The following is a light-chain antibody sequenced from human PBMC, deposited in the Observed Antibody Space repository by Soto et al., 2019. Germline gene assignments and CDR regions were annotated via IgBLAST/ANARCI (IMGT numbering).Light chain of an antibody. CDR3: QQYGSIPLT. CDR2: EAS. Sequence: EIVLTQSPVTLSLSPGDRATLSCRASQSISSSYLAWYQQKPGQAPRLLIDEASDRATGIAARFSGSGAGTDVTLTISSLEPEDFAVYYCQQYGSIPLTFGGGTKVDIK. CDR1: QSISSSY. V-gene: IGKV3-20*01. J-gene: IGKJ4*01.